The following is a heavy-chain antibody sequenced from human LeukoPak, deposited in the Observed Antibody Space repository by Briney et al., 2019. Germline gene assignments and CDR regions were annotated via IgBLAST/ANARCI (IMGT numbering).Heavy chain of an antibody. J-gene: IGHJ4*02. D-gene: IGHD5-18*01. Sequence: SETLSLTCTVSGDSIRSYCWSWIRQPPGKGLEWIGNICTSGSTSYNPSLKSRVTLSVDTPKNQFPLKLSSVTAADTAVYYCASRGSTYGPINYWGQGTLVTVSS. CDR2: ICTSGST. V-gene: IGHV4-4*09. CDR1: GDSIRSYC. CDR3: ASRGSTYGPINY.